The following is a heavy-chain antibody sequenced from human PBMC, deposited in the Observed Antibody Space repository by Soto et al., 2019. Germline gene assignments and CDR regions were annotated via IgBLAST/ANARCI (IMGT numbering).Heavy chain of an antibody. CDR1: GFTVSSNY. CDR2: IYSGGST. CDR3: ARNTMVRGVIYRGASDY. D-gene: IGHD3-10*01. V-gene: IGHV3-53*04. J-gene: IGHJ4*02. Sequence: EVQLVESGGGLVQPGGSLRLSCAASGFTVSSNYMSWVRQAPGKGLEWVSVIYSGGSTYYADSVKGRFTISRHNSKNTLYLQMNSLRAEDTAVYYCARNTMVRGVIYRGASDYWGQGTLVTVSS.